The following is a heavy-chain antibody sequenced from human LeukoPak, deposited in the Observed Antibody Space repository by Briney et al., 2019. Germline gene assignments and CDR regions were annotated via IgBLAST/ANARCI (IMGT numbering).Heavy chain of an antibody. CDR3: ARGGWEFPFDY. Sequence: GGSLRLSCAASGFTFSSYWMHWVRQAPGKGLVWVSRINTDGSSTSYADSVKGRFTISRDNANNSLYLQMNSLRAEDTAVYYCARGGWEFPFDYWGQGTLVTVSS. D-gene: IGHD1-26*01. J-gene: IGHJ4*02. CDR2: INTDGSST. CDR1: GFTFSSYW. V-gene: IGHV3-74*01.